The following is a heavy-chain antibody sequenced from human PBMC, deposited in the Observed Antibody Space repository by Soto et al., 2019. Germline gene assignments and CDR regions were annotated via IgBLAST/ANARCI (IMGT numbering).Heavy chain of an antibody. CDR1: GFPFSSYA. D-gene: IGHD6-6*01. V-gene: IGHV3-23*01. CDR3: ARRFSSSSFYFDY. J-gene: IGHJ4*02. CDR2: IDFTGAGT. Sequence: EVQLLESRGGLVQPGGSLRLSCAASGFPFSSYAMSWVRHAPDKGLEGVSAIDFTGAGTYYADSVKGRFTISRDNSKNTLYLQMSSLRAEDTAVYFCARRFSSSSFYFDYWGQGTLVTVSS.